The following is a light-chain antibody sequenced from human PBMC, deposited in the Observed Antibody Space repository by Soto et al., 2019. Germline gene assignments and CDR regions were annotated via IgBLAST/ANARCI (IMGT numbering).Light chain of an antibody. V-gene: IGKV3-15*01. CDR3: QQYNNWPRT. CDR2: GAS. CDR1: QSVSSK. Sequence: EKVMTQSPATLSVTAGERATLSCRASQSVSSKLAWYQQKPGQAPRLLIYGASTRATDIPARFSGSGSGTEFTLTISRLQSEDFAVYYCQQYNNWPRTFGQGTKVEIK. J-gene: IGKJ1*01.